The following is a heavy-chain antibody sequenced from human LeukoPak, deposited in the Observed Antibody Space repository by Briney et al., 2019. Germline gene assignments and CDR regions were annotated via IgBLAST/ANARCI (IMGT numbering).Heavy chain of an antibody. CDR3: ARERKVTRFKYYSYYGMDV. CDR2: ISAYNGNT. V-gene: IGHV1-18*01. CDR1: GYTFTSYG. D-gene: IGHD2-21*02. Sequence: ASVKVSCKASGYTFTSYGISWVRQAPGQGLEWMGWISAYNGNTNYAQKLQGRVTMTTDTSTSTAYMELRSLRSDDTAVYYCARERKVTRFKYYSYYGMDVWGQGTTVTVSS. J-gene: IGHJ6*02.